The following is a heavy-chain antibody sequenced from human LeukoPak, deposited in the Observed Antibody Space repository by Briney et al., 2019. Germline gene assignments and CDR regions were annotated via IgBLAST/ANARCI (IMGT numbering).Heavy chain of an antibody. D-gene: IGHD6-19*01. CDR2: IYTSGST. CDR1: GGAISSYY. CDR3: ARDRQWPPSD. Sequence: SETLSLTCTVSGGAISSYYWSWIRQPAGKGLEWIGRIYTSGSTNYNPSLKSRVTISVDKSKNQFSLKLSSVTAADTAVYYCARDRQWPPSDWGQGTLVTVSS. V-gene: IGHV4-4*07. J-gene: IGHJ4*02.